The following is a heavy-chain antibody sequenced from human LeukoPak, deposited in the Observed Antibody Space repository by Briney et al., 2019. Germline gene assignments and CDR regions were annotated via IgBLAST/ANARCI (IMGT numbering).Heavy chain of an antibody. V-gene: IGHV4-39*01. J-gene: IGHJ4*02. Sequence: SETLSLTCTVSGGSISSSSYYWGWIRQPPGKGLEWIGSIYYSGSTYYNPSLKSRVTISVDTSKNQFSPKLSSVTAADTAVYYCARRVMGIAVAGTIDYWGQGTLVTVSS. D-gene: IGHD6-19*01. CDR2: IYYSGST. CDR3: ARRVMGIAVAGTIDY. CDR1: GGSISSSSYY.